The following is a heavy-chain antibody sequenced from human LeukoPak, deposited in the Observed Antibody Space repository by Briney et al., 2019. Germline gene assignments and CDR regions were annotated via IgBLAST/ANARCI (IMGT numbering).Heavy chain of an antibody. V-gene: IGHV4-59*01. CDR1: GGSISSYY. J-gene: IGHJ2*01. CDR3: ARRVPAAILKAGRCFDL. D-gene: IGHD2-2*01. CDR2: IYYSGST. Sequence: SETLSLTCTVSGGSISSYYWSWIRQPPGKGLEWIGYIYYSGSTNYNPSLKSRVTISVDTSKNQFSLKLSSVTAADTAVYYCARRVPAAILKAGRCFDLWGRGALVTVSS.